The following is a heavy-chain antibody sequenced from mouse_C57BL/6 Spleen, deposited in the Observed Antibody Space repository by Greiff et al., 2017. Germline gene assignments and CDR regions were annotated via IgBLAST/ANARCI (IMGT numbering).Heavy chain of an antibody. CDR2: INPNNGGT. J-gene: IGHJ2*01. V-gene: IGHV1-22*01. D-gene: IGHD1-1*01. Sequence: EVQLQQSGPELVKPGASVKMSCKASGYTFTDYNMHWVKQSHGKSLEWIGYINPNNGGTSYNQKFKGKATLTVNKSSSTAYMELRSLTSEDSAVYYCAGEGIYGAFFDYWGQGTTLTVSS. CDR1: GYTFTDYN. CDR3: AGEGIYGAFFDY.